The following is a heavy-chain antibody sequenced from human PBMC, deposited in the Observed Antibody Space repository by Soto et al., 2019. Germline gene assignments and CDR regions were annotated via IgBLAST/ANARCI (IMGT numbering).Heavy chain of an antibody. CDR2: ISYDGSNK. V-gene: IGHV3-30*18. CDR3: AKSEGYDSSGYYYLPDFEY. J-gene: IGHJ4*02. D-gene: IGHD3-22*01. CDR1: GFTVYIYV. Sequence: GWCLGISCAASGFTVYIYVMAGVCQAPGKGLEWVAVISYDGSNKYYADSVKGRFTISRDNSKNTLYLQMNSLRAEDTAVYYCAKSEGYDSSGYYYLPDFEYRGQGTLGTGYS.